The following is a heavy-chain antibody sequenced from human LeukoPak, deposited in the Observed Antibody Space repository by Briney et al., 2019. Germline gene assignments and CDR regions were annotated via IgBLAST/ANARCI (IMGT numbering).Heavy chain of an antibody. J-gene: IGHJ4*02. D-gene: IGHD6-19*01. Sequence: GGSLRLSCAASGFTFSSYGMHWVCQAPGKGLEWVAVISYDGSNKYYADSVKGRFTISRDNSKNTLYLQMNSLRAEDTAVYYCANDSSGPSDYWGQGTLVTVSS. CDR2: ISYDGSNK. CDR1: GFTFSSYG. V-gene: IGHV3-30*18. CDR3: ANDSSGPSDY.